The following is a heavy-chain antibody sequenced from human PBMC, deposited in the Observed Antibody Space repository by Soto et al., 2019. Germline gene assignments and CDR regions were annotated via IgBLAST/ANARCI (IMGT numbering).Heavy chain of an antibody. CDR3: ARGRVFGVVPPYYSYMDV. V-gene: IGHV4-34*01. D-gene: IGHD3-3*01. CDR2: INHSGST. J-gene: IGHJ6*03. CDR1: GGSFSGYY. Sequence: SETLSLTCAVCGGSFSGYYWSWIRQPPGKGLEWIGEINHSGSTNYNPSLKSRVTISVDTSKNQFSLKLNSVTAADTAVYYCARGRVFGVVPPYYSYMDVWGKGTTVTVSS.